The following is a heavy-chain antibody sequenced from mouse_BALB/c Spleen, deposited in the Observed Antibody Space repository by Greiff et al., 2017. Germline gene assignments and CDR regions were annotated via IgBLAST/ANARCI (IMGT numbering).Heavy chain of an antibody. V-gene: IGHV5-6-5*01. CDR1: GFTFSSYA. CDR2: ISSGGST. Sequence: EVKLVESGGGLVKPGGSLKLSCAASGFTFSSYAMSWVRQTPEKRLEWVASISSGGSTYYPDSVKGRFTISRDNARNILYLQMSSLRSEDTAMYYCAIYDGYLFAYWGQGTLVTVSA. J-gene: IGHJ3*01. CDR3: AIYDGYLFAY. D-gene: IGHD2-3*01.